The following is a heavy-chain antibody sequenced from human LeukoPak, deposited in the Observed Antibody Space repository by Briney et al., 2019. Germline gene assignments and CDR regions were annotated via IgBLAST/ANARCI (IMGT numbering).Heavy chain of an antibody. CDR1: GDSISSSSYY. D-gene: IGHD5-24*01. J-gene: IGHJ4*02. V-gene: IGHV4-39*01. CDR2: THYSGST. Sequence: SETLSLTCTVSGDSISSSSYYWGWIRQPPGKGLEWVGSTHYSGSTYYSPSLKSRATISVDTSKNQFSLELSSVTASDTAVYYCARHDGYTNFDYWGQGTLVTVSS. CDR3: ARHDGYTNFDY.